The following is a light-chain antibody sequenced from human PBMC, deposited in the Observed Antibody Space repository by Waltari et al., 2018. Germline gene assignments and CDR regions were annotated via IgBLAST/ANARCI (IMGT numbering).Light chain of an antibody. Sequence: EIVLTQSPAILSVSTGEGATLSCRARQGVRDNLAWYQHKPGQAPRLLIFGASTRATGFPARFSGSGSGTEFTLTITSLQSEDSAVYFCQQYNGQPLTFGGGTKVEIK. J-gene: IGKJ4*01. CDR3: QQYNGQPLT. CDR2: GAS. V-gene: IGKV3-15*01. CDR1: QGVRDN.